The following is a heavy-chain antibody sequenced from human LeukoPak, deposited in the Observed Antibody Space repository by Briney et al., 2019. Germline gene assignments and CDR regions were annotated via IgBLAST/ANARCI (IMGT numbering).Heavy chain of an antibody. D-gene: IGHD6-13*01. CDR2: IYYSGST. J-gene: IGHJ5*02. Sequence: NSSETLSLTCTVSGGSISSSSYYWGWIRQPPGKGLEWIGSIYYSGSTYYNPSLKSRVTISVDTSKNQFSLKLSSVTAADAAVYYCATIAAAGNWFDPWGQGTLVTVSS. CDR1: GGSISSSSYY. CDR3: ATIAAAGNWFDP. V-gene: IGHV4-39*07.